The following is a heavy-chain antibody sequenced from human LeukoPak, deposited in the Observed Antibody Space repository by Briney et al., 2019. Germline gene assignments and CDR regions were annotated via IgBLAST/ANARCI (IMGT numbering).Heavy chain of an antibody. V-gene: IGHV4-59*01. J-gene: IGHJ4*02. CDR2: IYYSGRT. Sequence: SETLSLTCTVSGGSISSYYWIWIRQPPGKGLEWIGDIYYSGRTNYNPSLKSRATTSLDTSKNQISLKLSPVTAADTAVYYCARPQTMGSSSPLGYWGQGTLVTVSS. CDR3: ARPQTMGSSSPLGY. CDR1: GGSISSYY. D-gene: IGHD2-2*01.